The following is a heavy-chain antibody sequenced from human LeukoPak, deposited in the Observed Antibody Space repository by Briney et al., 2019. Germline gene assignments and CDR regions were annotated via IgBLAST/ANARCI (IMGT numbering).Heavy chain of an antibody. J-gene: IGHJ4*02. CDR1: GASISSYY. V-gene: IGHV4-59*01. CDR3: ARENPSGYYNRPIDY. Sequence: SETLSLTCTVSGASISSYYWSWIRQPPGKGLEWIGDIYYSGSIKYNPSLKSRVTMTVDTSKNQFSLKLSSVTAADTAIYYCARENPSGYYNRPIDYWGQGTLVTVSS. CDR2: IYYSGSI. D-gene: IGHD3-22*01.